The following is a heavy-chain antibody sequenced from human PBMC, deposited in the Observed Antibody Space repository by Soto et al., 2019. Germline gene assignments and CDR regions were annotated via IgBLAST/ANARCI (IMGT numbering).Heavy chain of an antibody. CDR1: GFSFNNYG. D-gene: IGHD6-19*01. CDR3: ARRYSSGGEYYFDY. J-gene: IGHJ4*02. CDR2: VWYDGSNQ. V-gene: IGHV3-33*01. Sequence: VQLVESGGGVVQPGRSLRLSCVASGFSFNNYGMHWVRQAPGKGLEWVAVVWYDGSNQDYVDSVKGRFTVSRDNSKNTLYLQMNSLRVEDTAVYYCARRYSSGGEYYFDYWGQGTLVTVSS.